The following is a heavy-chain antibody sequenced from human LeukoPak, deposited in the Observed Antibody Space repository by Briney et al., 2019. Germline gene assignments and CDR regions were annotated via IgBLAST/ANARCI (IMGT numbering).Heavy chain of an antibody. D-gene: IGHD4-23*01. J-gene: IGHJ3*02. CDR2: IYTSGST. CDR1: GGSISSYY. CDR3: ARGKYYGGQYAFDI. V-gene: IGHV4-4*07. Sequence: SETLSLTCTVSGGSISSYYWSWIRQPAGKGLEWIGRIYTSGSTNYNPSLKSRVTMSVDTSKNQFSLKLCSVTAADTAVYYCARGKYYGGQYAFDIWGQGTMVTVSS.